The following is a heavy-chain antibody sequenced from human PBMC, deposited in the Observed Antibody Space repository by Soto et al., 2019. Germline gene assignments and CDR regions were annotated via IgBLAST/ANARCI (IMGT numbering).Heavy chain of an antibody. V-gene: IGHV4-31*03. J-gene: IGHJ3*02. CDR1: GGSISSGGYY. CDR3: ARGTGGWLFLDAFDI. D-gene: IGHD3-22*01. Sequence: QVQLQESGPGLVKPSQTLSLTCTVSGGSISSGGYYWSWIRQHPGKGLEWIGYIYYSGSTYYNPSLKSRVTISVDTSKNQFSLKLSSVTAADRAVYYCARGTGGWLFLDAFDIWGQGTMVIVSS. CDR2: IYYSGST.